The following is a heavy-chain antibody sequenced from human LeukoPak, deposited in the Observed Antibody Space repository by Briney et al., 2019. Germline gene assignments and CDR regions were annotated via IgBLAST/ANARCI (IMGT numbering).Heavy chain of an antibody. Sequence: PGGSLRLSCAASGFTFSSYSMNWVRQAPGKGLEWVSYISSSSTNIYYADSVKGRFTISRDNAKNSLYLQMNSLRAEDTAVYYCASSTYYDFWSGFEYFQHWGQGTLVTVSS. J-gene: IGHJ1*01. CDR2: ISSSSTNI. V-gene: IGHV3-48*04. CDR3: ASSTYYDFWSGFEYFQH. CDR1: GFTFSSYS. D-gene: IGHD3-3*01.